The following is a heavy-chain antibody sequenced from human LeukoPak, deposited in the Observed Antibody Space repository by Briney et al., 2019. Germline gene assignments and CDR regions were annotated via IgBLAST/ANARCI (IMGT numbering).Heavy chain of an antibody. Sequence: GGSLRLSCAASGFTFSSYSMNWVRQAPGKGLEWVSSISSSSSYIYYADSVKGRFTISRDNSKNTLYLQMNSLRAEDTAVYYCARFRSGSHDYFDYWGQGTLVTVSS. CDR2: ISSSSSYI. CDR1: GFTFSSYS. CDR3: ARFRSGSHDYFDY. J-gene: IGHJ4*02. V-gene: IGHV3-21*04. D-gene: IGHD3-10*01.